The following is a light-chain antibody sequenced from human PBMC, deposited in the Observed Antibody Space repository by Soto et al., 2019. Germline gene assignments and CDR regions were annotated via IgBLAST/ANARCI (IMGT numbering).Light chain of an antibody. CDR2: DAY. V-gene: IGKV3-11*01. CDR1: QSFRGL. Sequence: VWTHSPVTLSLSPGERATLSCRASQSFRGLLAWYQQKPGQAPRLLIYDAYNRATGIPPRFSGSGSGTDFTLTISSLEPEDSAVYYCQQRHMWPITFGQGTRLEI. J-gene: IGKJ5*01. CDR3: QQRHMWPIT.